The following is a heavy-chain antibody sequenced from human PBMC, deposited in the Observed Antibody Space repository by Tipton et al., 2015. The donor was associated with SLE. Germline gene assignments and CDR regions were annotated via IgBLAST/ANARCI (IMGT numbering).Heavy chain of an antibody. J-gene: IGHJ6*02. D-gene: IGHD6-13*01. CDR3: ARERVKYSSSWYPYYYYGMDV. CDR1: GFTFSSYS. V-gene: IGHV3-21*01. CDR2: ISSSSSYI. Sequence: SLRLSCAASGFTFSSYSMNWVRQAPGKGLEWVSSISSSSSYIYYADSVKGRFTISRDNAKNSLYLQMNSLRAEDTAVYYCARERVKYSSSWYPYYYYGMDVWDQGP.